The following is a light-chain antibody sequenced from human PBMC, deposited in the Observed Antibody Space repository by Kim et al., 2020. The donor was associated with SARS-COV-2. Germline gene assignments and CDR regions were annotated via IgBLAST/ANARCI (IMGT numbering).Light chain of an antibody. Sequence: RATIKCKSSQSVLYSPNDKNYLAWYQQTPGQPPKVLIYWASTRESGVPDRFSGSGSGTDFTLTISSLQAEDVAVYYCQQYYSIPYSFGQGTKLEI. J-gene: IGKJ2*03. CDR3: QQYYSIPYS. CDR1: QSVLYSPNDKNY. CDR2: WAS. V-gene: IGKV4-1*01.